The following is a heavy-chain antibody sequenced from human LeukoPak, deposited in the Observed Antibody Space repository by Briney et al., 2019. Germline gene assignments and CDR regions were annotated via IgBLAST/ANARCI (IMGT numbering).Heavy chain of an antibody. D-gene: IGHD3-10*01. CDR1: GYTFAGYY. CDR3: ARDPGTYGYFDY. J-gene: IGHJ4*02. Sequence: GASVKVSCKAPGYTFAGYYVHWVRQAPGQGLEWMGWVHPDSGDTNYAQRFQGRVTMARDTFISIAYIELSSLTSDDTAVYFCARDPGTYGYFDYWGQGALVTVSS. V-gene: IGHV1-2*02. CDR2: VHPDSGDT.